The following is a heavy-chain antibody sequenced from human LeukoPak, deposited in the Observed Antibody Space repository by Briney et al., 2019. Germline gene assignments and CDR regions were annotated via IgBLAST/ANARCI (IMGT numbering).Heavy chain of an antibody. J-gene: IGHJ3*02. CDR2: ISSSSSYI. CDR3: ATKSSGYDSVGAFDI. Sequence: TGGSLRLSCAASGFTFSSYSMNWVRQAPGKGLEWVSSISSSSSYIYYADSVKGRFTISRDNAKNSLYLQMNSLRAEDTAVYYCATKSSGYDSVGAFDIWGQGTMVTVSS. CDR1: GFTFSSYS. V-gene: IGHV3-21*01. D-gene: IGHD5-12*01.